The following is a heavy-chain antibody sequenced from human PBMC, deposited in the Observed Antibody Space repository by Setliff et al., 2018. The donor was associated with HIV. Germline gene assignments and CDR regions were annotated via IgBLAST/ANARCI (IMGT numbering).Heavy chain of an antibody. D-gene: IGHD3-3*01. CDR2: IYYSGST. J-gene: IGHJ2*01. CDR1: GGSISSDSYY. CDR3: LLWTGYYTYWFFDL. V-gene: IGHV4-39*07. Sequence: SETLSLTCDVSGGSISSDSYYWAWIRQPPGKGLEWIGTIYYSGSTHYNPSLKSRLTISVDMSKNQLSLKLSSVTAADTAVYYCLLWTGYYTYWFFDLWGRCALGTVSS.